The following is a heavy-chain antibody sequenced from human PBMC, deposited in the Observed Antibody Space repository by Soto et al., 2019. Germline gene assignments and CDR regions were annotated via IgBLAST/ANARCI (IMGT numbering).Heavy chain of an antibody. V-gene: IGHV3-30*18. J-gene: IGHJ6*02. CDR1: GFTFSSYG. D-gene: IGHD2-8*01. CDR3: AKGALCTNGVCYNPYSYYYYGMDV. Sequence: GGSLRLSCAASGFTFSSYGMHWVRQAPGKGLEWVAVISYDGSNKYYADSVKGRFTISRDNSKNTLYLQMNSLRAEDTAVYYCAKGALCTNGVCYNPYSYYYYGMDVWGQGTTVTVSS. CDR2: ISYDGSNK.